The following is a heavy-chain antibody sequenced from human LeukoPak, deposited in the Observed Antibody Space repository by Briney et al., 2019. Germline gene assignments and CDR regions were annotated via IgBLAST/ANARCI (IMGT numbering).Heavy chain of an antibody. V-gene: IGHV4-34*01. CDR3: ASLVGIAAHMDNNDY. D-gene: IGHD6-13*01. J-gene: IGHJ4*02. CDR2: INHSGST. Sequence: XSXXXXXPGXGLEWIGXINHSGSTNYNPSLKSRVTISVETSKNQFSLKLSSVTAADTAVYYCASLVGIAAHMDNNDYWGQGTLVTVSS.